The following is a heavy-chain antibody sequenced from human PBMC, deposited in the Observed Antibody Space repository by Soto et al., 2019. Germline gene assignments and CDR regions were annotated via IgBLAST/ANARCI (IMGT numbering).Heavy chain of an antibody. CDR3: AHRFKNYYGDLSAEYFQH. V-gene: IGHV2-5*02. Sequence: QITLKESGPTLVKPTQTLTLTCTFSGFSLSTSGVGVGWIRQPPGKALEWLALIYWDDDKRYSPSLKSRLTISKDTSNNQVVLTMTNMDPVDTATYYCAHRFKNYYGDLSAEYFQHWGQGTMVTVSS. D-gene: IGHD4-17*01. CDR1: GFSLSTSGVG. J-gene: IGHJ1*01. CDR2: IYWDDDK.